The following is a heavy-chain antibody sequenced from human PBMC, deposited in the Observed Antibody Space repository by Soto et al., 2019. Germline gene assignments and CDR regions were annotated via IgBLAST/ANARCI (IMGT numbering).Heavy chain of an antibody. CDR3: ATLGFNYYDSSGYYSPDFDY. J-gene: IGHJ4*02. V-gene: IGHV3-30*03. CDR2: ISYDGSNK. Sequence: GGSLRLSCAASGFTFSSYGMHWVRQAPGKGLEWVAVISYDGSNKYYADSVKGRFTISRDNSKNTLYLQMNSLRAEGTAVYYCATLGFNYYDSSGYYSPDFDYWGQGTLVTVSS. CDR1: GFTFSSYG. D-gene: IGHD3-22*01.